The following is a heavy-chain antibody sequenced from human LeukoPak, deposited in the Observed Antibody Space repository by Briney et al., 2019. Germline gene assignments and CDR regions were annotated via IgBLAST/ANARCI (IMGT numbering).Heavy chain of an antibody. V-gene: IGHV3-66*02. Sequence: PGGSLRLSCAASGFTFSSNYMSWVRQAPGKGLEWVSVIYSGGSTYYADSVMGRFTISRDNSKNTLYLQMNGLRAEDTAVYYCAREIAARLDYWGQGTLVTVSS. J-gene: IGHJ4*02. D-gene: IGHD6-6*01. CDR2: IYSGGST. CDR3: AREIAARLDY. CDR1: GFTFSSNY.